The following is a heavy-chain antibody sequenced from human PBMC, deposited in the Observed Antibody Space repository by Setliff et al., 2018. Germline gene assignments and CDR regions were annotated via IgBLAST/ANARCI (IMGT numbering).Heavy chain of an antibody. V-gene: IGHV4-38-2*02. D-gene: IGHD3-3*01. CDR1: DFSVGSVYY. CDR2: VYYSGNT. J-gene: IGHJ6*03. CDR3: ARMSGFQYMDV. Sequence: SETLSLTCTVSDFSVGSVYYWGWIRQSPGKGLEWIASVYYSGNTYYNPSLEGRVIMSVDTSKNQFSLNLSSVSAADTAVYYCARMSGFQYMDVWGKGTTVTAP.